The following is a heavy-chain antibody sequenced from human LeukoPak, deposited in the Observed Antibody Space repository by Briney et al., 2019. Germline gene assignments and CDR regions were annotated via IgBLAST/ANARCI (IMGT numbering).Heavy chain of an antibody. CDR3: ARAVAAAGTLVGRPRGGNLDY. Sequence: PSETLSLTCAVYGGSFSGYYWSWIRQPPGKGLEWIGEINHSGSTNYNPSLKSRVTISVDTSKNQFSLKLSSVTAADTAVYYCARAVAAAGTLVGRPRGGNLDYWGQGTLVTVSS. V-gene: IGHV4-34*01. CDR2: INHSGST. J-gene: IGHJ4*02. D-gene: IGHD6-13*01. CDR1: GGSFSGYY.